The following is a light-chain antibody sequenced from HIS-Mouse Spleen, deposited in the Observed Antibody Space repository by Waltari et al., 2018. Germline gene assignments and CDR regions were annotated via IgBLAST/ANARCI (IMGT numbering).Light chain of an antibody. V-gene: IGKV4-1*01. Sequence: DIVMTQSPDSLAVSLGERATINCKSRQSVLYRSNTKNYLAWYQQKPGQPPKLLIYWASTRESGVPDRFSGSGSGTDFTLTISSLQAEDVAVYYCQQYYGTPYTFGQGTKLEIK. CDR3: QQYYGTPYT. J-gene: IGKJ2*01. CDR1: QSVLYRSNTKNY. CDR2: WAS.